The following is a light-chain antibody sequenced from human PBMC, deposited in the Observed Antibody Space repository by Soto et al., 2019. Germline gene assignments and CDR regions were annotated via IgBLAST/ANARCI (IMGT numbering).Light chain of an antibody. Sequence: EIVMTQSPATLSVSPGERATLSCRATESVSSNLAWYQQKPGQAPRLLIYAASTRATGIPARFSGSGSGTEFTITISSLQPEDVAGYYCQQYDNWPPWTFGQGTKVEVK. J-gene: IGKJ1*01. V-gene: IGKV3-15*01. CDR2: AAS. CDR1: ESVSSN. CDR3: QQYDNWPPWT.